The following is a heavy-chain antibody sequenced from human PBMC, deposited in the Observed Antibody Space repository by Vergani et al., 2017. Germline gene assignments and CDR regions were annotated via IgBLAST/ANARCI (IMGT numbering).Heavy chain of an antibody. CDR3: ARDPGYYDSSGNAFDI. CDR1: GGSFSGYY. V-gene: IGHV4-34*11. Sequence: QVQLQQWGAGLLKPSETLSLTCAVYGGSFSGYYWSWIRQPPGKGLEWIGYIYYSGSTNYNPSLKSRVTISVDTSKNQFSLKLSSVTAADTAVYYCARDPGYYDSSGNAFDIWGQGTMVTVSS. D-gene: IGHD3-22*01. J-gene: IGHJ3*02. CDR2: IYYSGST.